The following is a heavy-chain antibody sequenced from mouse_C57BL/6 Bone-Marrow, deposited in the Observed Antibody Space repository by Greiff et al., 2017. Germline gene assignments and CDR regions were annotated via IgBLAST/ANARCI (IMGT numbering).Heavy chain of an antibody. V-gene: IGHV1-50*01. Sequence: QVQLQQSGAELVKPGASVKLSCKASGYTFTSYWMQWVKQRPGQGLEWIGEIDPSDSYTNYNQKFKGKATLTVDTSSSTAYMQLSSLTSEDSAVYYCASITAVVATGYYAMDCWGRGTSVTVSA. D-gene: IGHD1-1*01. CDR3: ASITAVVATGYYAMDC. CDR2: IDPSDSYT. J-gene: IGHJ4*01. CDR1: GYTFTSYW.